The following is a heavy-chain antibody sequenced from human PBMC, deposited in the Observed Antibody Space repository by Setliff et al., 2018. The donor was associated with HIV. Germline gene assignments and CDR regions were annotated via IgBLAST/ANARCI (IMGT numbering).Heavy chain of an antibody. J-gene: IGHJ4*02. CDR1: GYTFPNYG. CDR3: ARGRHAVVVTALEHDY. Sequence: SVKVSCKASGYTFPNYGVTWVRQAPGQGLEWVGGIIPIFGTTNYAQNFQGRVTISADESTSTAYMELSSLRSEDTAVYYCARGRHAVVVTALEHDYWGQGTLVTVSS. CDR2: IIPIFGTT. D-gene: IGHD2-21*02. V-gene: IGHV1-69*13.